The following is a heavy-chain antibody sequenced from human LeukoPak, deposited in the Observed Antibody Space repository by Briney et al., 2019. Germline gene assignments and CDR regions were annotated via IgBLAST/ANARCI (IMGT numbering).Heavy chain of an antibody. D-gene: IGHD3-16*01. J-gene: IGHJ4*02. V-gene: IGHV3-7*01. CDR2: IRKGGSER. Sequence: PGGSLRLSCAASGFTFSNAWMSWVRQAPGKGLEWVANIRKGGSERYYVDSVKGRFTISRDNAKNSLYLQMDSLRAEDTAVYYCARVLGAYSNVYGPDFDYWGQGTLVTVSS. CDR1: GFTFSNAW. CDR3: ARVLGAYSNVYGPDFDY.